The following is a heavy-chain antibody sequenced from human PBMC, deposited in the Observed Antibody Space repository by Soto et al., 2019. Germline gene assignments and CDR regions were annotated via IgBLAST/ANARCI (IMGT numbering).Heavy chain of an antibody. CDR2: INYDGSTT. V-gene: IGHV3-74*01. J-gene: IGHJ5*02. D-gene: IGHD3-16*01. CDR1: GFSFSTYW. CDR3: ARVARGAWGVFDP. Sequence: EVQLVESGGGLVQPGGSLRLSCAASGFSFSTYWMHWVRQAPGTGLVWVSRINYDGSTTNYADAVKGRFTISRDNAKNTLYLQMNSLTAEDTAVYYCARVARGAWGVFDPWGQGTLVTFSS.